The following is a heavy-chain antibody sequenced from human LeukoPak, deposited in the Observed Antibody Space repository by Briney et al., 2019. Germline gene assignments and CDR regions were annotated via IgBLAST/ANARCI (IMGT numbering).Heavy chain of an antibody. D-gene: IGHD3-10*01. CDR2: IYHSGRT. V-gene: IGHV4-59*12. CDR3: ARLYYYGSGSYYNRDY. Sequence: SETLSLTCTVSGGSISSYYWSWIWQPSGKGLEWVGYIYHSGRTNYNPSIKSRVTISVDTSKNQFSLKLSSVTAADTAVYYCARLYYYGSGSYYNRDYWGQGTLVTVSS. J-gene: IGHJ4*02. CDR1: GGSISSYY.